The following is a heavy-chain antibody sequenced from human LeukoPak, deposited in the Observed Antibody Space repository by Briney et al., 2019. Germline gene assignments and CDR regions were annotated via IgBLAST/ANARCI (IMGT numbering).Heavy chain of an antibody. D-gene: IGHD3-10*01. V-gene: IGHV3-48*04. CDR1: GFTFSSYW. Sequence: GGSLKVSCTASGFTFSSYWMSWVRQAPGQGLEWVSYISSSGSTIYYADSVKGRFTISRDNAKNSLYLQMNSLRAEDTAVYYCARDLRGSPWFADYWGQGTLVTVRS. J-gene: IGHJ4*02. CDR2: ISSSGSTI. CDR3: ARDLRGSPWFADY.